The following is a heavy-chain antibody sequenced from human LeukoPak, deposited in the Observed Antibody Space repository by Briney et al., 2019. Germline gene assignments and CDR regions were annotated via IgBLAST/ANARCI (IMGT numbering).Heavy chain of an antibody. J-gene: IGHJ4*02. CDR3: ARGRDGQWLTTGGYYFDY. CDR1: GGSFGGYY. CDR2: INHSGST. V-gene: IGHV4-34*01. Sequence: PSETLSLTCAVYGGSFGGYYWSWIRQPPGKGLEWIGEINHSGSTNYNPSLKSRVTISVDTSKNQFSLKLSSVTAADTAVYYCARGRDGQWLTTGGYYFDYWGQGTLVTVSS. D-gene: IGHD6-19*01.